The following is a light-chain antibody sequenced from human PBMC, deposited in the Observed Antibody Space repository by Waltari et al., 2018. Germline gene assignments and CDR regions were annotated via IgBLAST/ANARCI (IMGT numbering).Light chain of an antibody. CDR2: AAS. CDR1: QTINNY. Sequence: IQMTQSPSSLSASVGDRVTITCRSSQTINNYLNWYQQKPGKAPKLVIFAASSLHSGVPSRFSGGGSGTAFTLTISSLQPEDFASYYCQQSYITPWTCGQGTKVEIK. CDR3: QQSYITPWT. J-gene: IGKJ1*01. V-gene: IGKV1-39*01.